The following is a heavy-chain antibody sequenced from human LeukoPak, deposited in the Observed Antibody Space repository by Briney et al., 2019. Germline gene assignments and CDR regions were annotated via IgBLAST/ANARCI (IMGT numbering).Heavy chain of an antibody. CDR1: GYTFTSYD. CDR3: ARGQEYSGSSDY. V-gene: IGHV1-8*01. Sequence: VASVNVSCKASGYTFTSYDINWVRQTPGQWLEWMGWMNPNSGNTGYAQKFQGRVTMTRNTSISTACMELSSLRSEDTAVYYCARGQEYSGSSDYWGQGTLVTVSS. D-gene: IGHD1-26*01. J-gene: IGHJ4*02. CDR2: MNPNSGNT.